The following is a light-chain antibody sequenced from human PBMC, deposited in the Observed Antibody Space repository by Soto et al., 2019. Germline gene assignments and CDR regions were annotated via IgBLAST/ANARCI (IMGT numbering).Light chain of an antibody. CDR3: QQYERFSG. V-gene: IGKV1-5*03. J-gene: IGKJ2*03. CDR1: QSVSSR. CDR2: ETS. Sequence: DIQMTQSPSTLSATVGDRVTITCRASQSVSSRLAWYQQKPGKAPNLLIYETSRLRSGVPSRFSGSGSGTEFTLTISSLQPDDFATYYCQQYERFSGFGQGTKLEIK.